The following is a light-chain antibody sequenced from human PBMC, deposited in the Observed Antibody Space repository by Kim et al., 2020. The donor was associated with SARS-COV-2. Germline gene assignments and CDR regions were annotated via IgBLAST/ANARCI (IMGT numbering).Light chain of an antibody. Sequence: ASVGERVTITCPARQGIRNHLGWYQQRPGKAPNRLIYAASSLQSGVPSRSSGSGSGSEFTLTITSLQPEDFATYYCIQHNAYPFTFDPGTKLDIK. CDR2: AAS. CDR3: IQHNAYPFT. CDR1: QGIRNH. V-gene: IGKV1-17*01. J-gene: IGKJ3*01.